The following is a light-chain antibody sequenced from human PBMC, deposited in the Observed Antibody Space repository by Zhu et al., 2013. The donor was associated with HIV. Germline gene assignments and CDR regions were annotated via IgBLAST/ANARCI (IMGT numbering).Light chain of an antibody. V-gene: IGLV8-61*01. J-gene: IGLJ3*02. Sequence: QTVVTQEPSFSVSPGGTVTLTCGLSSGSVSISYYPSWYQHTPGQPPRTLIYNTNSRSPGVPDRFSGSILGNKAALTITGAQADDESHYYCALYMTSGLWLFGGGTKLTVL. CDR3: ALYMTSGLWL. CDR1: SGSVSISYY. CDR2: NTN.